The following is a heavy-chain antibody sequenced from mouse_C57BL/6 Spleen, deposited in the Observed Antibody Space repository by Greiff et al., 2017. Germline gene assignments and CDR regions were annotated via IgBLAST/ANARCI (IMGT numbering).Heavy chain of an antibody. CDR1: GYSFTSYY. J-gene: IGHJ4*01. CDR2: IFPGSGNT. D-gene: IGHD1-1*01. V-gene: IGHV1-66*01. Sequence: VMLVESGPELVKPGASVKISCKASGYSFTSYYIHWVKQRPGQGLGWFGWIFPGSGNTKYNEKFKGKATLTADTSSSTAYMQLSSLTSEDSAVYYCARWDYGSSYAMDYWGQGTSVTVSS. CDR3: ARWDYGSSYAMDY.